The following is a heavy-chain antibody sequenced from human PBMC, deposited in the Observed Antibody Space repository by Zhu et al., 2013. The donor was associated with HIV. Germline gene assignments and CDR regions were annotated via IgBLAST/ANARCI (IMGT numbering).Heavy chain of an antibody. V-gene: IGHV1-69*01. CDR1: GGTFSSYG. CDR3: AKEGGSGSSRSFDI. J-gene: IGHJ3*02. CDR2: IIPMFGTA. D-gene: IGHD3-10*01. Sequence: QVQLVQSGTEMKKPGSSVKVSCKASGGTFSSYGISWVRQAPGQGLEWMGGIIPMFGTANYAQNFQGRVTITADESTTTAYMELSSLRSEDTAVYYCAKEGGSGSSRSFDIWGQGTMVTGLF.